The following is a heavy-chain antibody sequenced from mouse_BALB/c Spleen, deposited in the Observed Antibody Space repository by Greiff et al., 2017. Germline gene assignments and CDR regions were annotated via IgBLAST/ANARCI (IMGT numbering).Heavy chain of an antibody. CDR2: ISSGGSYT. D-gene: IGHD2-10*02. CDR1: GFTFSSYA. J-gene: IGHJ4*01. V-gene: IGHV5-9-4*01. CDR3: ARVYGNYFMDY. Sequence: EVKVEESGGGLVKPGGSLKLSCAASGFTFSSYAMSWVRQSPEKRLEWVAEISSGGSYTYYPDTVTGRFTISRDNAKNTLYLEMSSLRSEDTAMYYCARVYGNYFMDYWGQGTSVTVSS.